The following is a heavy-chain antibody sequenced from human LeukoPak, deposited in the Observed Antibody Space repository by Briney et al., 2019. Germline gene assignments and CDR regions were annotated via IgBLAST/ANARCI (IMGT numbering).Heavy chain of an antibody. V-gene: IGHV1-2*02. J-gene: IGHJ4*02. D-gene: IGHD5-24*01. CDR1: GYTFTGYY. Sequence: ASVKVSCKASGYTFTGYYMHWVRQAPGQGLEWMGWINPNSGGTNYAQKFQGRVTMTRDTSISTAYMELRSLRSNDTAVYYCARAKSRDGYNFDYWGQGTLVTVSS. CDR2: INPNSGGT. CDR3: ARAKSRDGYNFDY.